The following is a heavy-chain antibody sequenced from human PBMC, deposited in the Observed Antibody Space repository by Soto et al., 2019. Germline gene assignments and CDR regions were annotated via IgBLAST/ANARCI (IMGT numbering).Heavy chain of an antibody. V-gene: IGHV3-23*01. CDR2: ISGSGGST. Sequence: GGSLRLSCAASGFSFSDYAMSWVRQAPGKGLEWVSVISGSGGSTHYADSVRGRFTASRDNSKNSLSLRMDSLRDEDTAVYFCAKRSPYSSGWYSPIFDYWGQGALVTVSS. CDR1: GFSFSDYA. CDR3: AKRSPYSSGWYSPIFDY. D-gene: IGHD6-13*01. J-gene: IGHJ4*02.